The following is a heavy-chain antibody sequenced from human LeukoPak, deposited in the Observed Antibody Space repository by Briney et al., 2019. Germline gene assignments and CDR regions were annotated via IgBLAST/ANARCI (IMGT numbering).Heavy chain of an antibody. CDR3: ARQLLLEHNWFDP. V-gene: IGHV4-30-2*02. D-gene: IGHD2-2*01. CDR1: GGSISSGGYS. J-gene: IGHJ5*02. Sequence: TSQTLSLTCAVSGGSISSGGYSWSWIRQPPGKGLEWIGYIYHSGSTYYNPSLKSRVTISVDTSKNQFSLKLSSVTAADTAVYYCARQLLLEHNWFDPWGQGTLVTVSS. CDR2: IYHSGST.